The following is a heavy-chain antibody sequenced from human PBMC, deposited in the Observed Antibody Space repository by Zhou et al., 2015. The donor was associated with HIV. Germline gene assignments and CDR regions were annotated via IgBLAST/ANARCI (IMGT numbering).Heavy chain of an antibody. CDR3: ARGKGYCSSTSCYVYYYYGMDV. CDR2: INPNSGGT. J-gene: IGHJ6*02. V-gene: IGHV1-2*02. CDR1: GYTFTGYY. Sequence: QVQLVQSGAEVKKPGASVKVSCKASGYTFTGYYMHWVRQAPGQGLEWMGWINPNSGGTNYAQKFQGRVTMTRDTSISTAYMELSRLRSDDTAVYYCARGKGYCSSTSCYVYYYYGMDVWGQGTTVTVSS. D-gene: IGHD2-2*01.